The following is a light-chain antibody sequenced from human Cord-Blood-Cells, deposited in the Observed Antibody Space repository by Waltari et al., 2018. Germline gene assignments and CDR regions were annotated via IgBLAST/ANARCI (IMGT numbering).Light chain of an antibody. CDR2: TVS. V-gene: IGLV2-11*01. Sequence: QSALTQPRSVSGSPGQSVTISCTGTSRDVGGYNYVSWCQQHPAQAPKLMIYTVSKRPSGVPDRFSGSKSGNTASLTISGLQAEDEADYYCCSYAGSYTYWVFGGGTKLTVL. CDR1: SRDVGGYNY. J-gene: IGLJ3*02. CDR3: CSYAGSYTYWV.